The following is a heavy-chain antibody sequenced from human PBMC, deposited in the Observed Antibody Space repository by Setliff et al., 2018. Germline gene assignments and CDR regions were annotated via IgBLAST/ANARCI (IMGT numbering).Heavy chain of an antibody. CDR2: FHPYSGHT. V-gene: IGHV1-2*06. CDR1: GYIFNNYF. CDR3: ARSGKFGMRFWFDQ. Sequence: ASVKVSCKASGYIFNNYFLHWVRQAPGQGLEWMGRFHPYSGHTNYAQNFQGRVTMTMDASITTVYMELSRLTSDDTAVYYCARSGKFGMRFWFDQWGQGTLVTVSS. D-gene: IGHD1-26*01. J-gene: IGHJ5*02.